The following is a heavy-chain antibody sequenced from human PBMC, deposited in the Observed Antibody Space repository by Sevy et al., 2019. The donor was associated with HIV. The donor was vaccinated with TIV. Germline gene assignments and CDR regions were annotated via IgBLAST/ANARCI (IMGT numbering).Heavy chain of an antibody. CDR2: INPNSGGT. CDR1: GYTFTGYY. CDR3: AREGYGDSYYYYGMDV. J-gene: IGHJ6*02. V-gene: IGHV1-2*06. Sequence: ASVKVSCKASGYTFTGYYMHWVRQAPGQGLEWMGRINPNSGGTNYAQKFQGRVTMTRDTSISTAYMELSRLRSDDTAVCYCAREGYGDSYYYYGMDVWGQGTTVTVSS. D-gene: IGHD4-17*01.